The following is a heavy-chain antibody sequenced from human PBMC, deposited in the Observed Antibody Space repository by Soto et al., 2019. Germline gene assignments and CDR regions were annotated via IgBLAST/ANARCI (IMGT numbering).Heavy chain of an antibody. V-gene: IGHV1-18*01. J-gene: IGHJ6*02. CDR1: GYTFTSYG. Sequence: QVQLVQSGAEVKKPGASVKVSCKASGYTFTSYGISWVRQAPGQGLEWMGWISAYNGNTNYAQKLQGRVTMTTDTTTSTAYMEVRRRRSADKAVYYCARDGALRENYYYYDMDVWGQGTTVTVSS. D-gene: IGHD2-15*01. CDR3: ARDGALRENYYYYDMDV. CDR2: ISAYNGNT.